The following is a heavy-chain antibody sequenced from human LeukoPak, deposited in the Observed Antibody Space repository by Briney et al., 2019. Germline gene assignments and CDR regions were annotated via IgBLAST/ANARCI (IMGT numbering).Heavy chain of an antibody. CDR2: ISYDGSNK. V-gene: IGHV3-30*18. CDR3: AKDPEFDP. J-gene: IGHJ5*02. CDR1: GFTFSSYG. Sequence: GESPRLSCAASGFTFSSYGMHWVRQAPGKGLEWVAVISYDGSNKYYADSVKGRFTISRDNSKNTLYLQMNSLRAEDTAVYYCAKDPEFDPWGQGTLVTVSS.